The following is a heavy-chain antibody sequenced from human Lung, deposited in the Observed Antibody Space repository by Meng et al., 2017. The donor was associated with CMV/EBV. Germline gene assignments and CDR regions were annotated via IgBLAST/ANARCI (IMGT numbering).Heavy chain of an antibody. Sequence: SVKVSCKASGGTFSSYAISWVRQAPGQGLEWMGGIIPILGIANYAQKFQGRVTITADKSTSTAYMELSSLRSEDTAVYYCARGACSSTSCYRDYYYGMDVWGQGTTVTVSS. D-gene: IGHD2-2*01. CDR3: ARGACSSTSCYRDYYYGMDV. CDR2: IIPILGIA. V-gene: IGHV1-69*10. CDR1: GGTFSSYA. J-gene: IGHJ6*01.